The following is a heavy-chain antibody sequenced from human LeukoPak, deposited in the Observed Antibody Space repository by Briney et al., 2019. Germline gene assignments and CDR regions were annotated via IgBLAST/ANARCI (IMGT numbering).Heavy chain of an antibody. CDR3: ASSRIQLWLRRNDYYYYYYMDV. CDR2: IIPIFGTA. V-gene: IGHV1-69*06. CDR1: GGTFSSYA. J-gene: IGHJ6*03. Sequence: SVKVSCKASGGTFSSYAISWVRQAPGQGLEWMGGIIPIFGTANYAQKFQGRVTITADKSTSTAYMELSSLRSEDTAVYYCASSRIQLWLRRNDYYYYYYMDVWGKGTTVTISS. D-gene: IGHD5-18*01.